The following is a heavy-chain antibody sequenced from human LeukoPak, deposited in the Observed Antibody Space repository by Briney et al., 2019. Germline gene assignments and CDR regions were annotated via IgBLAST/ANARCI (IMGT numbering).Heavy chain of an antibody. CDR1: GFTFSCYV. V-gene: IGHV3-64*04. CDR3: ARSSGSSGYLNY. CDR2: ISSNGGST. D-gene: IGHD3-22*01. J-gene: IGHJ4*02. Sequence: PGGSLRLSCSASGFTFSCYVMHWVRQAPGKGLEYVSAISSNGGSTYYADSVKGRFTISRDNSKNTLYLQMNSLRAEDTAVYYCARSSGSSGYLNYWGQGTLVTVSS.